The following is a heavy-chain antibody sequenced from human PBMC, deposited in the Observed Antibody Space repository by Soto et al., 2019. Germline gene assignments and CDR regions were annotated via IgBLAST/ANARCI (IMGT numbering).Heavy chain of an antibody. D-gene: IGHD6-19*01. V-gene: IGHV3-30*18. CDR3: AKALYGAGWCNYFAP. J-gene: IGHJ5*02. Sequence: QVHLVESGGGVVQPGRSLRLSCAASGFTFSTTGMHWVRQAPGKGLEWVAMISHDGGVKHYTDSVKGRFTISRDTSNNTVYLQMNSLRPEATAMYHCAKALYGAGWCNYFAPWGQGTLVTVSS. CDR2: ISHDGGVK. CDR1: GFTFSTTG.